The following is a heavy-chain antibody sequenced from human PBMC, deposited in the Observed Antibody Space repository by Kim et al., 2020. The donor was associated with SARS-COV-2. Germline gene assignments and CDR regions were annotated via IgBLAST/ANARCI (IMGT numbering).Heavy chain of an antibody. Sequence: YRPAFPDQVTMSVNKSTNKAYLQWSSLKASDTAMYYCARHRSGDRFDYWGQGTLVTVSS. CDR3: ARHRSGDRFDY. J-gene: IGHJ4*02. D-gene: IGHD2-15*01. V-gene: IGHV5-51*01.